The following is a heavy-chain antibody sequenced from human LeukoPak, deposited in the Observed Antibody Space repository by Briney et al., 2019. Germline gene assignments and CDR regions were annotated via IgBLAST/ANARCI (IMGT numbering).Heavy chain of an antibody. CDR2: SYESGST. CDR3: ARKRRGCSSTSCYNKAFDY. J-gene: IGHJ4*02. D-gene: IGHD2-2*02. CDR1: VGSISSGGYF. V-gene: IGHV4-30-2*01. Sequence: SQTLSLTCTVCVGSISSGGYFGSWIWRPRAKGLGWIGFSYESGSTSYNSSLKSRVAISVDRSKNQFSLKLASVTAADTAVYYCARKRRGCSSTSCYNKAFDYWGQGTLVTVSS.